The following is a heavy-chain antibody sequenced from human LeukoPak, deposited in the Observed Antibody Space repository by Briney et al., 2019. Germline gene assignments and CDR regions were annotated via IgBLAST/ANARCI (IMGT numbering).Heavy chain of an antibody. Sequence: ASVKVSCKASGYTFTSYYMHWVRQAPGQGLEWMGIINPSGGSTSYAQKFQGRVTMTRDMSTSTVYMELSSLRSDDTAVYYCARDLRYSSGWSASGMDVWGKGTTVTISS. V-gene: IGHV1-46*01. D-gene: IGHD6-19*01. CDR3: ARDLRYSSGWSASGMDV. J-gene: IGHJ6*03. CDR1: GYTFTSYY. CDR2: INPSGGST.